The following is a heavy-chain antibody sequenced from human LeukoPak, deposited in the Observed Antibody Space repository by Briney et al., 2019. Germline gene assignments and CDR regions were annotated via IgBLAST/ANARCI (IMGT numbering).Heavy chain of an antibody. Sequence: GGSLRLPCVVSGFSFSNSYMTWIGQTPGKGLESLAYISGSGSDIYYADSVKGRFTISRDNAKNSLYLQMNSLRTEDTALYYCAKGEESVVTPYMDVWGKGTTVTVSS. J-gene: IGHJ6*03. V-gene: IGHV3-11*01. CDR1: GFSFSNSY. D-gene: IGHD2-21*02. CDR2: ISGSGSDI. CDR3: AKGEESVVTPYMDV.